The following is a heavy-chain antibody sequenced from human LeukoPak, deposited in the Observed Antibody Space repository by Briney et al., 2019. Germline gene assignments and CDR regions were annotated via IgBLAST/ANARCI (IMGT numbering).Heavy chain of an antibody. CDR3: AKDRDGGTYYYDSSGYYYLDY. J-gene: IGHJ4*02. V-gene: IGHV3-23*01. CDR2: ISGSGGST. D-gene: IGHD3-22*01. Sequence: TGGSLRLSCAASGFTFSSYAMSWVRQAPGKGLEWVSAISGSGGSTYYADSVKGRFTISRDNSKNTLYLQMNSLRAEDTAVYYCAKDRDGGTYYYDSSGYYYLDYWGQGTLVTVSS. CDR1: GFTFSSYA.